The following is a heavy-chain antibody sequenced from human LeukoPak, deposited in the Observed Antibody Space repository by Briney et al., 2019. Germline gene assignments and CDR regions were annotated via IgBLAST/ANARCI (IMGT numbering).Heavy chain of an antibody. CDR2: IWYDGSNK. J-gene: IGHJ6*01. D-gene: IGHD2-15*01. V-gene: IGHV3-33*01. Sequence: GRSLRLSCAASGFTFSSYGMHWVRQAPGKGLEWVAVIWYDGSNKYYADSVKGRFTISRDNSKNTLYLQMKGLRAEDTVVYYCGRDPGSAYYYWGMDVWGRGTRVTVSS. CDR3: GRDPGSAYYYWGMDV. CDR1: GFTFSSYG.